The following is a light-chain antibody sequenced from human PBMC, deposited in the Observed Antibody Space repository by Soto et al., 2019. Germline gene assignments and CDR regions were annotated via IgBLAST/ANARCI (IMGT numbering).Light chain of an antibody. CDR1: SSNIGSNS. V-gene: IGLV1-44*01. J-gene: IGLJ2*01. CDR3: AAWDDSLNGVV. Sequence: QSVLTHPPSASGTPGQRVTISCSGRSSNIGSNSVNWYQQLPGTAPKPLIYSNNQRPSGVPDRFSGTKSGTSAAVAISGLQSEDEADYYCAAWDDSLNGVVFGGGTKLTVL. CDR2: SNN.